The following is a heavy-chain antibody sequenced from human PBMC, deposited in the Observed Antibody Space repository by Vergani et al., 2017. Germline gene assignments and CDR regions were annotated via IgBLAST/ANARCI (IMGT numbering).Heavy chain of an antibody. CDR3: ARVVVNFYYYGMDV. CDR1: GYTFTSYA. Sequence: QVQLVQSGSELKKPGASVKVSCKASGYTFTSYALNWVRQAPRQGLEWMGWINTNTGNPTYAQGFTGRFVFSLDTSVSTAYLQISSLKAEDTAVYYCARVVVNFYYYGMDVWGQGTTVTVSS. CDR2: INTNTGNP. J-gene: IGHJ6*02. V-gene: IGHV7-4-1*02. D-gene: IGHD3-22*01.